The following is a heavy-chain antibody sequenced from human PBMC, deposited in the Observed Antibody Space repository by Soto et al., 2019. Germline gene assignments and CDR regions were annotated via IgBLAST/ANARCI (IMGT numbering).Heavy chain of an antibody. CDR3: ASFGVASMNWFDP. V-gene: IGHV4-30-4*01. J-gene: IGHJ5*02. Sequence: QEQLQESGPGLVKPSQTLSLTCTVFGGSISSGDYYWNWIRQPPGKGLEWIGCIYYSGNTYYNPSLKSRLTISLDTSKNQFSLRLSSVTAADTAVYYCASFGVASMNWFDPWGQGTLVTVSS. CDR1: GGSISSGDYY. D-gene: IGHD3-3*01. CDR2: IYYSGNT.